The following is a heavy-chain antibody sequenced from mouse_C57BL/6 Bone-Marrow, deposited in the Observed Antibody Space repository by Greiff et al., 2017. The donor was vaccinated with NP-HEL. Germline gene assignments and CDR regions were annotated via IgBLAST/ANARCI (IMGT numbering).Heavy chain of an antibody. D-gene: IGHD2-2*01. Sequence: VQLQQSGAELVRPGTSVKLSCKASGYTFTSYWMHWVKQRPGQGLEWIGVIDPSDSYTNYNQKFKGKATLTVDTSSSTAYMQLSSLTSEDSAVYYCAWLPSWFAYWGQGTLVTVSA. J-gene: IGHJ3*01. CDR2: IDPSDSYT. CDR3: AWLPSWFAY. V-gene: IGHV1-59*01. CDR1: GYTFTSYW.